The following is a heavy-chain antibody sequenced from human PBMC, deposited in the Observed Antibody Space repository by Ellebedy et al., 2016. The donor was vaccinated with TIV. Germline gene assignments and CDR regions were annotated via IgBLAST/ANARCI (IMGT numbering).Heavy chain of an antibody. J-gene: IGHJ5*02. V-gene: IGHV3-11*01. Sequence: GESLKISXEASGFIFSDHYMSWIHQAPGKGLEWVSYISGGGGSIYYADSVKGRFTVSRDNARNSVFLQMDSLRADDTAVYYCAKAGSEIARTWGQGILVTVSS. D-gene: IGHD6-13*01. CDR3: AKAGSEIART. CDR2: ISGGGGSI. CDR1: GFIFSDHY.